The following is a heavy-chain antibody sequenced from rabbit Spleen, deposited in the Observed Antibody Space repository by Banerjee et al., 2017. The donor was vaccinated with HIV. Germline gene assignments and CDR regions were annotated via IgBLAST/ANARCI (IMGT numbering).Heavy chain of an antibody. Sequence: QEQLVESGGGLVKPEGSLKLSCTASGFSFSNKAVMCWVRQAPGKGLEWIACIYTGNGKTYYASWAKGRFTISKTSSTTVTLQMTSLTAADTATYFCARNYVNAFDPWGPGTLVTVS. D-gene: IGHD1-1*01. CDR3: ARNYVNAFDP. CDR1: GFSFSNKAV. V-gene: IGHV1S45*01. CDR2: IYTGNGKT. J-gene: IGHJ2*01.